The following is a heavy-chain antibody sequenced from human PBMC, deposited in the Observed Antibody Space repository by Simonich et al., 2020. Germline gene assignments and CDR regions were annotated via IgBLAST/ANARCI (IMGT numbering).Heavy chain of an antibody. Sequence: GGGLVQPGGSLRLSCAASGFTFSSYAMSWVRQAPGKGLEWVSANSGSGGSTYYADSVKGRFTISRDNSKNTLYLQMNSLRAEDTAVYYCAKDLGERITMIVVVIDAFDIWGQGTMVTVSS. V-gene: IGHV3-23*01. D-gene: IGHD3-22*01. CDR3: AKDLGERITMIVVVIDAFDI. CDR2: NSGSGGST. J-gene: IGHJ3*02. CDR1: GFTFSSYA.